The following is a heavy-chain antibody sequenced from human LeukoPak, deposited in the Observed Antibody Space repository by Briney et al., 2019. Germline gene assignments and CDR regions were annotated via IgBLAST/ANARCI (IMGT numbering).Heavy chain of an antibody. CDR1: GVSIYSSTYY. Sequence: TSETLSLTCSVSGVSIYSSTYYWAWIRQPPGKGLEFIGSIYYNEDTFHNPSLKSRLTISVDTSANLFSLRLTSVTAADTATYYCARRLAAGNDGFDVWGQGTVVTVSS. CDR2: IYYNEDT. V-gene: IGHV4-39*02. CDR3: ARRLAAGNDGFDV. J-gene: IGHJ3*01. D-gene: IGHD2-15*01.